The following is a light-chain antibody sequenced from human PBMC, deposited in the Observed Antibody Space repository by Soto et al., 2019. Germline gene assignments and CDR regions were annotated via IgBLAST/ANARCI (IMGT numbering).Light chain of an antibody. CDR1: SSNIGAGYD. CDR3: QSYDSSLSGWV. Sequence: QSVLTQPPSVSGAPGQRVTISCTGSSSNIGAGYDVHWYQQLPGTAPKLLIYGNSNRPSGVPDRFSGSKSGTSASLAITGLQAGDEADYYCQSYDSSLSGWVFGGGTKLTLL. CDR2: GNS. V-gene: IGLV1-40*01. J-gene: IGLJ3*02.